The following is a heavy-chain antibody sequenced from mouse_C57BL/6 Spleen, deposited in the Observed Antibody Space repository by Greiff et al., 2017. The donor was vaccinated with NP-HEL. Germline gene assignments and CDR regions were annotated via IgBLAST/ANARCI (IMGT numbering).Heavy chain of an antibody. CDR3: AKYSNFAY. D-gene: IGHD2-5*01. CDR1: GYTFTSYG. J-gene: IGHJ3*01. V-gene: IGHV1-81*01. Sequence: VQVVESGAELARPGASVKLSCKASGYTFTSYGISWVKQRTGQGLEWIGEIYPRSGNTYYNEKFKGKATLTADKSSSTAYMELRSLTSEDSAVYFCAKYSNFAYWGQGTLVTVSA. CDR2: IYPRSGNT.